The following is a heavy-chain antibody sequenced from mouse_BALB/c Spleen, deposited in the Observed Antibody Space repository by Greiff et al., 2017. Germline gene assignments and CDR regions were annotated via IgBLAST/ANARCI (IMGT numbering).Heavy chain of an antibody. V-gene: IGHV5-9-3*01. D-gene: IGHD2-14*01. CDR2: ISSGGSYT. Sequence: EVQRVESGGGLVKPGGSLTLSCAASGFTFSSYAMSWVRQTPEKRLEWVATISSGGSYTYYPDSVKGRFTISRDNAKNTLYLQMSSLRSEDTAMYYCARGRDRYDYYYSMDYWGQGTSVTVSS. J-gene: IGHJ4*01. CDR1: GFTFSSYA. CDR3: ARGRDRYDYYYSMDY.